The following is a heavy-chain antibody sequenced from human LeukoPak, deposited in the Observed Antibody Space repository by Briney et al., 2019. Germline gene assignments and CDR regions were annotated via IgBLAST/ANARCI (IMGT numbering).Heavy chain of an antibody. J-gene: IGHJ5*02. CDR2: INHSGST. V-gene: IGHV4-34*01. Sequence: TLSLPCAVYGGSFSGYYWSWIRQPPGKGLEWIGEINHSGSTNYNPSLKSRVTISVDTSKNQFSLKLSSVTAADTAVYYCARGMVVVAATKGFDPWGQGTLVTVSS. CDR1: GGSFSGYY. D-gene: IGHD2-15*01. CDR3: ARGMVVVAATKGFDP.